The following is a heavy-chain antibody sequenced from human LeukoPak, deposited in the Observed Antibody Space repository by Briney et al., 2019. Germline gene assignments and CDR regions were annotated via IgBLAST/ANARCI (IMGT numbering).Heavy chain of an antibody. CDR1: GDSINSGGFH. J-gene: IGHJ3*02. CDR3: ARAYYYGSGSYPDAFDI. V-gene: IGHV4-30-2*01. D-gene: IGHD3-10*01. CDR2: IHHSGST. Sequence: SETLSLTCNVSGDSINSGGFHWNWIRQPPGKGLEWIGYIHHSGSTYYNPSPKSRVTISVDRSKNQFSLKLSSVTAADTAVYYCARAYYYGSGSYPDAFDIWGQGTMVTVSS.